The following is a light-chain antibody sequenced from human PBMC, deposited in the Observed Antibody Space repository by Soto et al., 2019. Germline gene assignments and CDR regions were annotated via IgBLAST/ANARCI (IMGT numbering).Light chain of an antibody. Sequence: QSALTQPASVSGSPGQSITISCTGSSSDVGDYNYVSWYQQYPGKAPKLIIYDVTNRPSGISDRFTGSKSGNTASLTISGLQADDEADYYCGSCRSGSTWVFGGGTKLTVL. CDR3: GSCRSGSTWV. CDR2: DVT. J-gene: IGLJ2*01. V-gene: IGLV2-14*03. CDR1: SSDVGDYNY.